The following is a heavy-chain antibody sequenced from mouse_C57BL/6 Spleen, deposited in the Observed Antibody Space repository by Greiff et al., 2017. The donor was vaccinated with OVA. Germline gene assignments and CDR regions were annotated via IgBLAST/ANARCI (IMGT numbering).Heavy chain of an antibody. J-gene: IGHJ4*01. D-gene: IGHD1-1*01. CDR1: GFTFSDYG. V-gene: IGHV5-17*01. CDR3: ARRDYGSSYDAMDY. CDR2: ISSGSSTI. Sequence: EVMLVESGGGLVKPGASLKLSCAASGFTFSDYGMHWVRQAPEKGLEWVAYISSGSSTIYYADTVKGRFTISRDNAKNTLFLQMTSLRSEDTAMYYCARRDYGSSYDAMDYWGQGTSVTVSS.